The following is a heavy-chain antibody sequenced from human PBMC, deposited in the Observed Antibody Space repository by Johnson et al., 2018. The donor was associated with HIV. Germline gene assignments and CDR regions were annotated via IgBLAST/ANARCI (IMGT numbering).Heavy chain of an antibody. CDR2: INSDGSST. D-gene: IGHD6-6*01. CDR1: GFTFSSHW. Sequence: VQLVESGGGLIQPGGSLRLSCAASGFTFSSHWMHWVRQPPGKGLVWVSRINSDGSSTSYADSVKGRFTISRDNSKNSLYLQMNSLRAEDTALYYCAKDMAARTFDALDIWGQGTMVTVSS. J-gene: IGHJ3*02. CDR3: AKDMAARTFDALDI. V-gene: IGHV3-74*01.